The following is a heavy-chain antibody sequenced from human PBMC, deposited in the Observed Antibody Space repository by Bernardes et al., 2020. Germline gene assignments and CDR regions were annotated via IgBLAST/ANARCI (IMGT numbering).Heavy chain of an antibody. CDR1: GFTFSSYA. D-gene: IGHD3-22*01. Sequence: GGSLRLSCAASGFTFSSYAMSWVRQAPGKGLEWVSAISGSGGSTYYADSVKGRFTISRDNSKNTLYLQMNSLRAEDTAVYYCAKSGITMIVVVINVAFDIWGQGTMVTVSS. CDR3: AKSGITMIVVVINVAFDI. J-gene: IGHJ3*02. V-gene: IGHV3-23*01. CDR2: ISGSGGST.